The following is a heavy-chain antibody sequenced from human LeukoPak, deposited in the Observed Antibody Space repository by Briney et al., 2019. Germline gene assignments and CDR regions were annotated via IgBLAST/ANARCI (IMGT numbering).Heavy chain of an antibody. CDR1: GDSVSSKNGA. J-gene: IGHJ2*01. CDR2: TYYRSKWYN. V-gene: IGHV6-1*01. D-gene: IGHD3-9*01. Sequence: RSQTLSLTCVVSGDSVSSKNGAWNWIRRSPSRGLEWLGRTYYRSKWYNDYAESMEGRMTISQDTSKNQYSLHLNSVTPDDTAVYYCARDFGTTGWHTFDYWGRGTLVTVSS. CDR3: ARDFGTTGWHTFDY.